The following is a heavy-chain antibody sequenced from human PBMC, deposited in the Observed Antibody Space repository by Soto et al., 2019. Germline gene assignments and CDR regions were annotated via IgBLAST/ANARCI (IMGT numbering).Heavy chain of an antibody. Sequence: SETLSLTCAVSGVSIISSNWWSLVRHPPGKGLEWIGEIYHSGSTNYNPSLKSRVTISVDKSKNQFSLKLSSVTAADTAVYYCARDRTNLGYCISTSCYGGMDVWGQGTTVT. CDR3: ARDRTNLGYCISTSCYGGMDV. CDR2: IYHSGST. V-gene: IGHV4-4*02. J-gene: IGHJ6*02. CDR1: GVSIISSNW. D-gene: IGHD2-2*01.